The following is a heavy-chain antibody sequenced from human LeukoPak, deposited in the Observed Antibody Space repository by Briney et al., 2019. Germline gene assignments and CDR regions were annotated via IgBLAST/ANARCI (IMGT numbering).Heavy chain of an antibody. CDR2: SSSSGSTI. CDR1: GFTFSDYY. J-gene: IGHJ4*02. V-gene: IGHV3-11*04. CDR3: ARSRRARHCPDFEY. Sequence: GGSLRLSCAASGFTFSDYYMSWIRQAPGKGLEWVSYSSSSGSTIYYADSVKGRFTISRDNAKNSLYLQMNSLRAEDTAVYYCARSRRARHCPDFEYWGQGTLVTVSS.